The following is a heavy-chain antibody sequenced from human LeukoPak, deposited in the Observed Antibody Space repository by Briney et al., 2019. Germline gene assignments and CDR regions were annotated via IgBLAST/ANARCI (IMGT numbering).Heavy chain of an antibody. V-gene: IGHV3-66*01. CDR1: GFTVSSNY. D-gene: IGHD3-22*01. CDR2: IYSGGST. Sequence: GGSLRLSCAASGFTVSSNYMSWVRQAPGKGLEWVSVIYSGGSTYYADSVKGRFTISRDNSKNTLYLQMNSLRAEDTAVYYCASAVVVSTFDYWGQGTLVTVSS. J-gene: IGHJ4*02. CDR3: ASAVVVSTFDY.